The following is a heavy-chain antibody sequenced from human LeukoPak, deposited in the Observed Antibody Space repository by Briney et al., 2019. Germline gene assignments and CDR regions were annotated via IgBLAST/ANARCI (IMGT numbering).Heavy chain of an antibody. D-gene: IGHD5-12*01. CDR2: IRYDGSNK. V-gene: IGHV3-30*02. CDR1: GFTFSKYG. CDR3: AKGGGYEAQYYYYYLDV. J-gene: IGHJ6*03. Sequence: LSGGSLRLSCAASGFTFSKYGMHWVRQAPGKGLEWVAFIRYDGSNKYYADSVKGRFTISRDNSKNTLYLQMKSLRAEDTAVYYCAKGGGYEAQYYYYYLDVWGKGTTVTISS.